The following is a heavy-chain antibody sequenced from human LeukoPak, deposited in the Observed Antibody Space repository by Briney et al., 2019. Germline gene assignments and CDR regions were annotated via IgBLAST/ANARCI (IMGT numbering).Heavy chain of an antibody. Sequence: PSETLSLTCTVSGGSINTGSYYWGWIRQTPGKGLEWIGNIYYSGATFYNPSLKSRVTISVDTSKNHFSLKLSSVTAADTAVYYCARRAAAYFDYWGQGTLVTVSS. CDR2: IYYSGAT. CDR3: ARRAAAYFDY. J-gene: IGHJ4*02. V-gene: IGHV4-39*02. CDR1: GGSINTGSYY. D-gene: IGHD6-13*01.